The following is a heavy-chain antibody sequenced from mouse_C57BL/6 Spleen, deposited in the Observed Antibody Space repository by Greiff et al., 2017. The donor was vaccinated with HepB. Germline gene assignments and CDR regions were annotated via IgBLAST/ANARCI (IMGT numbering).Heavy chain of an antibody. CDR1: GYTFTSYD. V-gene: IGHV1-85*01. Sequence: VKLMESGPELVKPGASVKLSCKASGYTFTSYDINWVKQRPGQGLEWIGWIYPRDGSTKYNEKFKGKATLTVDTSSSTAYMELHSLTSEDSAVYFCARSGGYDEFAYWGQGTLVTVSA. D-gene: IGHD2-2*01. J-gene: IGHJ3*01. CDR3: ARSGGYDEFAY. CDR2: IYPRDGST.